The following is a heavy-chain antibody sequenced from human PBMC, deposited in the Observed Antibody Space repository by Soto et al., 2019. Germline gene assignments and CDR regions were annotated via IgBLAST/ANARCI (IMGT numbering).Heavy chain of an antibody. CDR1: GFTFSNYD. CDR2: ISHSGASI. CDR3: ARDAPLPQGRWLNLDF. Sequence: EAFLVESGGGLVQPGRSLRLSCAASGFTFSNYDMNWVRQAPGKGLEWVSYISHSGASIDYADSVRGRFTISRDNAKNSLYLQMNSLRAEDTAVYYCARDAPLPQGRWLNLDFWGQGTLVTVSS. D-gene: IGHD5-12*01. V-gene: IGHV3-48*03. J-gene: IGHJ4*02.